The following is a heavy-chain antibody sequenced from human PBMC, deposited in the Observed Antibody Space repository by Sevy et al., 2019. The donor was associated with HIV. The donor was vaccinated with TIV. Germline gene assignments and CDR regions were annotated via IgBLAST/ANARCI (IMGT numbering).Heavy chain of an antibody. Sequence: GGSLRLSCAASGFTFSSYSMNWVRQAPGKGLEWVSYISSSSSTIYYADSVKGRFTISRDNAKNSLYLQMNSLRDEDTAVYYCAREGATPYYYYGMDVWGQGTTVTVSS. CDR3: AREGATPYYYYGMDV. D-gene: IGHD5-12*01. CDR2: ISSSSSTI. CDR1: GFTFSSYS. J-gene: IGHJ6*02. V-gene: IGHV3-48*02.